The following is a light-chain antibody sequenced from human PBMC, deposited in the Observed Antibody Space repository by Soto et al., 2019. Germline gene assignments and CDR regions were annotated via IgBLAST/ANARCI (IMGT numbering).Light chain of an antibody. CDR1: QSISSW. CDR3: QQYNSYLT. CDR2: KAS. V-gene: IGKV1-5*03. J-gene: IGKJ1*01. Sequence: DIQMTQSPSTLSASVGDRVTITCRASQSISSWLAWYQQKPGKAPKLLTYKASSLESGVPSRFSCSGSGTEFTLTISSLQPDDFATYYCQQYNSYLTFGQGTKVEIK.